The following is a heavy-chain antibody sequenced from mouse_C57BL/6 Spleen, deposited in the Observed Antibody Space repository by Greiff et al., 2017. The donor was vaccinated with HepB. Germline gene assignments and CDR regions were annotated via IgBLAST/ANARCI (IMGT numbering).Heavy chain of an antibody. V-gene: IGHV1-82*01. Sequence: QVQLQQSGPELVKPGASVKISCKASGYAFSSSWMNWVKQRPGKGLEWIGRIYPGDGDTNYNGKFKGKATLTADKSSSTAYMQLSSLTSEDSAVYFCARPHYYGSSYYAMDYWGQGTSVTVSS. D-gene: IGHD1-1*01. J-gene: IGHJ4*01. CDR3: ARPHYYGSSYYAMDY. CDR2: IYPGDGDT. CDR1: GYAFSSSW.